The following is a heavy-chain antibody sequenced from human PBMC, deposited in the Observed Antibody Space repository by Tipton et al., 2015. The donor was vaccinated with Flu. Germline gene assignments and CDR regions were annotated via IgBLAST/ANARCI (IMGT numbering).Heavy chain of an antibody. CDR3: ARELPYSSGWYPPRMDV. V-gene: IGHV3-48*03. CDR1: EFTFSTYE. D-gene: IGHD6-19*01. Sequence: SLRLSCAASEFTFSTYEMSWVRQAPGKGLEWVSYIDGSGSTIYYAGSVKGRFTISRDNAKNSLSLQMNSLRAEDTAVYYCARELPYSSGWYPPRMDVWGQGTTVTVSS. J-gene: IGHJ6*02. CDR2: IDGSGSTI.